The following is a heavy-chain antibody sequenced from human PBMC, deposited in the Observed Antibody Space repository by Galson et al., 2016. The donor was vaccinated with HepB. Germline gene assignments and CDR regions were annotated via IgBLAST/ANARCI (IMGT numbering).Heavy chain of an antibody. J-gene: IGHJ4*02. V-gene: IGHV3-33*06. CDR2: IWSDGSNK. CDR3: AKSMSVSYYYDSSGYSFDY. CDR1: GFAFSSHG. Sequence: SLRLSCAASGFAFSSHGLSWVRQAPGKGLEWVSVIWSDGSNKYYADSVKGRFTISRDNSKNTLYLQMNSLRAEDTAVYYCAKSMSVSYYYDSSGYSFDYWGQGTLVTVSS. D-gene: IGHD3-22*01.